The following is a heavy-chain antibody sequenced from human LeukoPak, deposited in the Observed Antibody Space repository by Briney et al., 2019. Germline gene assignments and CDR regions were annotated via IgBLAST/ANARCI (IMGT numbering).Heavy chain of an antibody. D-gene: IGHD2-21*01. Sequence: GGSLRLSCAASGFTFSSYWMHWVRQAPGKGLVWVSRINSDGSSTCYADSVKGRFTISRDNAKNSLYLQMNSLRADDTAVYYCARHIPIIYYFDYWGQGTLVTVSS. V-gene: IGHV3-74*01. CDR2: INSDGSST. CDR3: ARHIPIIYYFDY. J-gene: IGHJ4*02. CDR1: GFTFSSYW.